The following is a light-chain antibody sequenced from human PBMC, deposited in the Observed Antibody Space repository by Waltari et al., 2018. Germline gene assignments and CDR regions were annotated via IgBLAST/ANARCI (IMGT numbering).Light chain of an antibody. J-gene: IGKJ4*01. CDR3: QHYNNLPLT. CDR1: QSVSSK. CDR2: GAS. Sequence: EIVMTQSPATLPVSPGERATLSCRASQSVSSKLAWYQQRPGQAPRLLIYGASTRATGIPARFTGSGSGTEFTLTISSLQSEDFAVYFCQHYNNLPLTFGGGTKVEI. V-gene: IGKV3-15*01.